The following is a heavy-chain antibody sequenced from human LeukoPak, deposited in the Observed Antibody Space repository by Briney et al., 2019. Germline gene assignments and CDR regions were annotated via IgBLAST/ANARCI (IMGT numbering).Heavy chain of an antibody. J-gene: IGHJ1*01. CDR2: IYYSGST. Sequence: PSVTLSLTCTVSGGSISSGGYYWSWIRQHPGKGLEWIGYIYYSGSTYYNPSLKGRVTMSVDTSKNQFSLQLSSVTAADTAVYYCARDRGYGSGSYYFQHWGQGTLVTVSS. CDR1: GGSISSGGYY. CDR3: ARDRGYGSGSYYFQH. D-gene: IGHD3-10*01. V-gene: IGHV4-61*08.